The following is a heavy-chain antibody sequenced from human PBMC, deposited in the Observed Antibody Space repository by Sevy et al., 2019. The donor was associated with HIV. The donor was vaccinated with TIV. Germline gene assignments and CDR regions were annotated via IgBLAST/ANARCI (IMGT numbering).Heavy chain of an antibody. CDR2: ISYSGTNK. J-gene: IGHJ4*02. V-gene: IGHV3-30-3*01. CDR3: ARVAVESCTDDCYHRFDY. CDR1: GFTFTLYA. Sequence: GGSLRLSCAASGFTFTLYAIHWVRQAPGKGLEWVALISYSGTNKYYANSVKGRFTISRDDSKKTASLQMNNLRTDDTAVYYGARVAVESCTDDCYHRFDYWGQGTQVTVSS. D-gene: IGHD2-21*02.